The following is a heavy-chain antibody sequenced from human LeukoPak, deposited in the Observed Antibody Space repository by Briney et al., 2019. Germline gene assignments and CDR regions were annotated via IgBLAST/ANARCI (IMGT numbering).Heavy chain of an antibody. D-gene: IGHD6-19*01. CDR3: ARAIGSSGWYNYYYYGMDV. CDR2: ISAYNGNT. V-gene: IGHV1-18*01. Sequence: ASVKASCKASGYTFTSYGISWVRQAPGQGLEWMGWISAYNGNTNYAQKLQGRVTMTTDTSTSTACMELRSLRSDDTAVYYCARAIGSSGWYNYYYYGMDVWGQGTTVTVSS. CDR1: GYTFTSYG. J-gene: IGHJ6*02.